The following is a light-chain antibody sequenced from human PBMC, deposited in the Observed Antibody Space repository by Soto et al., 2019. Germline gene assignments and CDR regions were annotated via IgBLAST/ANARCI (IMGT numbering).Light chain of an antibody. CDR2: DAS. CDR1: QSVTNY. V-gene: IGKV3-11*01. CDR3: QQRLNWTPR. Sequence: EIFLTQSPDTLSLSPGERATLTCRASQSVTNYIAWYQQRPGQAPRLLIYDASNRATGVPARFSGSRSGTDFTLTISDLEPADFGLYYCQQRLNWTPRFGQGTKVDIX. J-gene: IGKJ1*01.